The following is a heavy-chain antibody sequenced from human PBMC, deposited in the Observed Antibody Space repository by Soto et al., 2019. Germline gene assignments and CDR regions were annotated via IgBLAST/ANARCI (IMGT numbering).Heavy chain of an antibody. CDR3: ARLASLAAFY. V-gene: IGHV3-7*05. D-gene: IGHD6-6*01. CDR2: IKQDGNEK. J-gene: IGHJ4*02. CDR1: GFTFSSYW. Sequence: EVQLVESGGGLVQPGGSLRLSCADSGFTFSSYWMSWVRQAPGKGLEWVANIKQDGNEKYYVDSVKGRFTISRDNAKNSLYLQMNSLRAEDTAVYSCARLASLAAFYWGQGTLVTVSS.